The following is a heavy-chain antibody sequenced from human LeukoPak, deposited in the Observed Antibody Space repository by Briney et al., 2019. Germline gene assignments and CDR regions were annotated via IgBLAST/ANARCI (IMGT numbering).Heavy chain of an antibody. CDR1: GGSISSYY. CDR2: IYYSGST. J-gene: IGHJ4*02. Sequence: PSETLSLTCTVSGGSISSYYWSWIRQPPGKGLEWIGYIYYSGSTNYNPSLKSRVTISVDTSKNQFCLRLYSVTAADTAVYYCARDSTVVTRSGFDYWGQGTLVTVSS. CDR3: ARDSTVVTRSGFDY. V-gene: IGHV4-59*12. D-gene: IGHD4-23*01.